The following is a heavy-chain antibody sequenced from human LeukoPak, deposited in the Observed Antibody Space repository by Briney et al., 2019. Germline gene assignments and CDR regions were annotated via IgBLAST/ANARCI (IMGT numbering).Heavy chain of an antibody. CDR2: INHSGST. Sequence: PSETLSLTCAVYGGSFSGYYWSWIRQPPGKGLEWIGEINHSGSTNYNPSLKSRVTISVDTSKNQFSLKLSSVTAADTAVYYCARRHWKRDALDIWGQGTMVTVSS. CDR3: ARRHWKRDALDI. J-gene: IGHJ3*02. CDR1: GGSFSGYY. D-gene: IGHD1-1*01. V-gene: IGHV4-34*01.